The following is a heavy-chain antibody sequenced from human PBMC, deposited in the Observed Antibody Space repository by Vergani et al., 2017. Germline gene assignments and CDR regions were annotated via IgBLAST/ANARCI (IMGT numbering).Heavy chain of an antibody. Sequence: QVQLVESGGGVVQPGRSLRLSCAASGFTFSSYAMHWVRQAPGKGLEWVAVISYDGSNKYYAESVKGRFTISRDNSKNTLYLQMNSLRAEDTAVYYCAKDLFRVVVPALGWFDPWSQGTLVTVSS. J-gene: IGHJ5*02. V-gene: IGHV3-30-3*01. CDR1: GFTFSSYA. D-gene: IGHD2-2*01. CDR3: AKDLFRVVVPALGWFDP. CDR2: ISYDGSNK.